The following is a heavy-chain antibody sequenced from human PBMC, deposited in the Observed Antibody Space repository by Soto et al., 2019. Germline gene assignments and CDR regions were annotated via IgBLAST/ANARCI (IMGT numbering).Heavy chain of an antibody. CDR2: ISGSGGST. CDR3: AKISGSLYYYGMDV. CDR1: GFTFSSYA. J-gene: IGHJ6*02. Sequence: GGSLRLSCAASGFTFSSYAMSWFRQAPGKGLEWVSAISGSGGSTYYADSVKGRFTISRDNSKNTLYLQMNSLRAEDTAVYYCAKISGSLYYYGMDVWGQGTTVTVSS. V-gene: IGHV3-23*01. D-gene: IGHD6-13*01.